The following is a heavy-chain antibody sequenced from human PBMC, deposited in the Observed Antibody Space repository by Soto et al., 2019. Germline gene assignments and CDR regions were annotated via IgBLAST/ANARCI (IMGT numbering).Heavy chain of an antibody. V-gene: IGHV3-30*03. CDR3: XXXXXSGPLDY. CDR2: ISYDGSNK. Sequence: QVQLVESGGGVVQPGRSLRLSCAASGFTFSSYGMHWVRXXXXXGLEWVAVISYDGSNKYYADSVKGRFTISRDNSKXXXXXXXXXXXXXXXXXYXXXXXXXSGPLDYWGQGTLVTVSS. J-gene: IGHJ4*02. CDR1: GFTFSSYG.